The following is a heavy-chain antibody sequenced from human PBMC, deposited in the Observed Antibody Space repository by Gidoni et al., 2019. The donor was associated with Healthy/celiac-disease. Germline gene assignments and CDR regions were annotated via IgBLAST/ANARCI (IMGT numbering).Heavy chain of an antibody. J-gene: IGHJ6*02. CDR2: IRSKAYGGTT. Sequence: EVQLVESGGGLVQPGRYLRLSCTASGFTFGDYAMSWLRQAPGKGLEWVGFIRSKAYGGTTEYAASVKGRFTISRDDSKSIAYLQMNSLKTEDTAVYYCTRCFSYYYGMDVWGQGTTVTVSS. CDR1: GFTFGDYA. D-gene: IGHD3-16*01. CDR3: TRCFSYYYGMDV. V-gene: IGHV3-49*03.